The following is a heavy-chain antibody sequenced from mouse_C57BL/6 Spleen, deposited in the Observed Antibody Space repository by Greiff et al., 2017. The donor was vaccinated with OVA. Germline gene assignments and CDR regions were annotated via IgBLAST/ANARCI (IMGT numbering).Heavy chain of an antibody. D-gene: IGHD2-4*01. CDR2: IDPSDSYT. J-gene: IGHJ3*01. CDR3: ARWNCYDYRGFAY. V-gene: IGHV1-69*01. CDR1: GYTFTSYW. Sequence: QVQLQQPGAELVMPGASVKLSCKASGYTFTSYWMHWVKQRPGQGLEWIGEIDPSDSYTNYNQKFKGKSTLTVDKSSSTAYMQLSSLTSEDSAVYDCARWNCYDYRGFAYWGQGTLVTVSA.